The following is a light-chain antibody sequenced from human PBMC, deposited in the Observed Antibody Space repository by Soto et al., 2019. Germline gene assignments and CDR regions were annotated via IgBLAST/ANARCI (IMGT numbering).Light chain of an antibody. Sequence: EIVLTQSPGTLSLSPGERATLSCRASQSVSSSYLAWYQQKPGQAPRLLIYGASSRATGIPDRFSGSGSGTDFTLTISRLEPDAFAVYYCQQYGSSPLFGQGTKLEIK. J-gene: IGKJ2*01. V-gene: IGKV3-20*01. CDR3: QQYGSSPL. CDR2: GAS. CDR1: QSVSSSY.